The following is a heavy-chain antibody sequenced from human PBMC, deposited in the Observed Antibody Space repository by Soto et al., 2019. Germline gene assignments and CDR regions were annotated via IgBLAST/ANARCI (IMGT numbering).Heavy chain of an antibody. CDR3: ARDDPIYTVTRSYYYYGMDV. D-gene: IGHD4-17*01. CDR1: GFSFVNYA. Sequence: TGGSLRLSCAASGFSFVNYAMNWVRQAPGKGLEWVSRINSDGSSTSYADSVKGRFTISRDNAKNTLYLQMNSLRAEDTAVYYCARDDPIYTVTRSYYYYGMDVWGQATTVTVSS. J-gene: IGHJ6*02. V-gene: IGHV3-74*01. CDR2: INSDGSST.